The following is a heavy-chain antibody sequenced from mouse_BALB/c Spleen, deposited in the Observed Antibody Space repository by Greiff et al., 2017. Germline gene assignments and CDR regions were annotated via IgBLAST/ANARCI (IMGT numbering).Heavy chain of an antibody. D-gene: IGHD3-1*01. CDR2: ISSGSSTI. Sequence: EVMLVESGGGLVQPGGSRKLSCAASGFTFSSFGMHWVRQAPEKGLEWVAYISSGSSTIYYADTVKGRFTISRDNPKNTLFLQMTSLRSEDTAMYYCARGGSCYPWFAYWGQGTLVTVSA. J-gene: IGHJ3*01. CDR3: ARGGSCYPWFAY. CDR1: GFTFSSFG. V-gene: IGHV5-17*02.